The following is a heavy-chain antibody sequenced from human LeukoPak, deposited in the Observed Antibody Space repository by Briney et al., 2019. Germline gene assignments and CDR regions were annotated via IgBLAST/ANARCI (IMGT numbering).Heavy chain of an antibody. CDR3: ARLYRKTYKWNDQPDY. CDR2: LHYSGSN. J-gene: IGHJ4*02. D-gene: IGHD1-20*01. CDR1: GGSISSSSYY. V-gene: IGHV4-39*06. Sequence: PSETLSLTCSVSGGSISSSSYYWGWIRQPPGKGLEWIGTLHYSGSNYYNPSLKSRVTISVNMSKNQFPLKLISVTAADTAVYYCARLYRKTYKWNDQPDYWGQGTLVTVSS.